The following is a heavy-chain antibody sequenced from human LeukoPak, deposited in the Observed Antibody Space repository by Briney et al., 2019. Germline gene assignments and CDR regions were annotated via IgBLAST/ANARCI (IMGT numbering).Heavy chain of an antibody. D-gene: IGHD2-2*01. CDR3: ARSHWGYCSSTSCYNYYFDY. Sequence: SQTLSLTCTVSGGSISSGSYYWSWNRQPAGKGLEWIGRIYTSGSTNYNPSLESRVTISVDTSKNQFSLKLSSVTAADTAVYYCARSHWGYCSSTSCYNYYFDYWGQGTLVTVSS. CDR2: IYTSGST. CDR1: GGSISSGSYY. V-gene: IGHV4-61*02. J-gene: IGHJ4*02.